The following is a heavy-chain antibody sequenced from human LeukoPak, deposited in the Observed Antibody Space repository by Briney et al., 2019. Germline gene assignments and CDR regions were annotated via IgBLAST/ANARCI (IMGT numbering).Heavy chain of an antibody. D-gene: IGHD3-22*01. CDR2: IRYDGSNK. V-gene: IGHV3-30*02. CDR1: GFTFSSYG. CDR3: AKDPTHYRVWDYYETIGLSY. J-gene: IGHJ4*02. Sequence: GGSLRLSCAASGFTFSSYGMHWVRQAPGKGLEWVAFIRYDGSNKYYADSVKGRFTISRDNSKNTLNLQVNSLRAEDTAVYYCAKDPTHYRVWDYYETIGLSYWGQGTLVTVSS.